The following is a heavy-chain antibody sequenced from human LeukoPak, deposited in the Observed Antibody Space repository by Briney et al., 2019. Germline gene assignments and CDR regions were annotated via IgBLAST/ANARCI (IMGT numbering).Heavy chain of an antibody. V-gene: IGHV1-2*02. CDR3: ARDRRYYDSSGYHDYDLGFDY. J-gene: IGHJ4*02. CDR1: GYTFTGYY. D-gene: IGHD3-22*01. CDR2: INPNSGGT. Sequence: ASVKVSCKASGYTFTGYYMHWVRQAPGQGLEWMGWINPNSGGTNYAQKFQGRVTKTRDTSISTAYMELSRLRSDDTAVYYCARDRRYYDSSGYHDYDLGFDYWGQGTLVTVSS.